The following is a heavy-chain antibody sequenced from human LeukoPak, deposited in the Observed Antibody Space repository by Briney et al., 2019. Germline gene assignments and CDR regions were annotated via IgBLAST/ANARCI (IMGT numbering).Heavy chain of an antibody. CDR2: IYYSGST. J-gene: IGHJ4*02. CDR3: ARLYDSDGGFLDY. V-gene: IGHV4-59*11. D-gene: IGHD3-22*01. Sequence: PSETLSLTCTVSGGSISSHYWSWIRQPPGKGLEWIGYIYYSGSTNYNPSLKSRVTISVDTSKNQFSLNLDSVTAADTAIYYCARLYDSDGGFLDYWGQGKMVTVSS. CDR1: GGSISSHY.